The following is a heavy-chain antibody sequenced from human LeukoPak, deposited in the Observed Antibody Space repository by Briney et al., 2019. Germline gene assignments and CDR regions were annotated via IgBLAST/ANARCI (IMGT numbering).Heavy chain of an antibody. Sequence: SETLSLTCTVSGGSINNSSYYWGWIRQPPGKGLEWIGSIHYSGSTYYNPSLKSRVTISVDTSKSQFSLKLSPVTAADTAVYYCARVVQSTDSSGFYLPEYFQHWGQGTLVTVSS. CDR3: ARVVQSTDSSGFYLPEYFQH. CDR2: IHYSGST. CDR1: GGSINNSSYY. V-gene: IGHV4-39*07. D-gene: IGHD3-22*01. J-gene: IGHJ1*01.